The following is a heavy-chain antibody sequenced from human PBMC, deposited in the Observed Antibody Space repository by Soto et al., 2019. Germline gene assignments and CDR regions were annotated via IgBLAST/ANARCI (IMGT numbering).Heavy chain of an antibody. V-gene: IGHV1-18*01. Sequence: GASVKVSCKASGYTFTSYGISWVRQAPGQGLEWMGWISAYNGNTNYAQKLQGRVTMTTDTSTSTAYMELRSLRSDDTAVYYCARKYYDFWSGYQYFDYWGQGTLVTVSS. CDR1: GYTFTSYG. CDR2: ISAYNGNT. CDR3: ARKYYDFWSGYQYFDY. D-gene: IGHD3-3*01. J-gene: IGHJ4*02.